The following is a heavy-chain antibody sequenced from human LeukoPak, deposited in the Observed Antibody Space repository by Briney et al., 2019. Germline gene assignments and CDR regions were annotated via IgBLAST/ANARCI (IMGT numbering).Heavy chain of an antibody. CDR1: GYTFTSYD. D-gene: IGHD3-16*02. J-gene: IGHJ4*02. CDR3: ARVRDYVWGSYRN. V-gene: IGHV1-8*01. CDR2: MNPNSGNT. Sequence: ASVKVSCKASGYTFTSYDIDWVRQATGQGLEWMGWMNPNSGNTGYAQKFQGRVTMTRNTSISTAYMELSSLRSEDTAVYYSARVRDYVWGSYRNWGQGTLVTVSS.